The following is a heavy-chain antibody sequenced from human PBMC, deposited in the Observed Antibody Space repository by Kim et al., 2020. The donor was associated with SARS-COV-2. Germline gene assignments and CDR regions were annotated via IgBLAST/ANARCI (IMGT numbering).Heavy chain of an antibody. CDR2: INRDGSHT. CDR3: AREMSSSSWPEY. Sequence: GGSLRLSCAASGFTFSSYWMHWVRQAPGRGLVWVSRINRDGSHTSYADSVKGRFTISRDNARNTLDLQMNSLRAEDTAVYYCAREMSSSSWPEYWGQGTLVTVSS. D-gene: IGHD6-13*01. V-gene: IGHV3-74*01. CDR1: GFTFSSYW. J-gene: IGHJ4*02.